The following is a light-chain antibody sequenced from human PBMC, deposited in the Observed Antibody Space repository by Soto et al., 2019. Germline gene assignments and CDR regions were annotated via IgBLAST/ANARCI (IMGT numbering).Light chain of an antibody. J-gene: IGLJ3*02. CDR1: NIGGRS. V-gene: IGLV3-21*02. Sequence: SYELTQPPSVSVAPGQTARITCGGSNIGGRSVHWYQQKPGQAPILVVYDDRDRPSGIPERFSGSNSGNTATLTISRVEVGDEADYYCQVWDSSSDHWVFGGGTKHRP. CDR3: QVWDSSSDHWV. CDR2: DDR.